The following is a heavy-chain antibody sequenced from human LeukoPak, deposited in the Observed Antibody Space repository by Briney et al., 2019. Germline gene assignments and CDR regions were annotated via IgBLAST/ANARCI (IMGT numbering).Heavy chain of an antibody. Sequence: SETLSLTCTVSGGSISSSSYYWGWIRQPPGKGLEWIGSIYYSGSTYYNPSLKSRVTISVDTSKNQFSLKLSSVTAADTAVYYCAKWGPYDILTGRTNWGQGTLVTVSS. CDR2: IYYSGST. J-gene: IGHJ4*02. CDR1: GGSISSSSYY. D-gene: IGHD3-9*01. CDR3: AKWGPYDILTGRTN. V-gene: IGHV4-39*01.